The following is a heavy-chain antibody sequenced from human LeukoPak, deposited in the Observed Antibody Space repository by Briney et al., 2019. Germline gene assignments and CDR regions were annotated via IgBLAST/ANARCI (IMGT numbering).Heavy chain of an antibody. J-gene: IGHJ4*02. CDR1: GGSFSGYY. CDR2: INHSGST. CDR3: ARGRYYDSSGYYYY. D-gene: IGHD3-22*01. V-gene: IGHV4-34*01. Sequence: KPSETLSLTCAVYGGSFSGYYWSWIRQPPGKGLEWIGEINHSGSTNYNPSLKSRVTISVDTSKNQFSLKLSSVTAADTAVYYCARGRYYDSSGYYYYWGQGTLVTVS.